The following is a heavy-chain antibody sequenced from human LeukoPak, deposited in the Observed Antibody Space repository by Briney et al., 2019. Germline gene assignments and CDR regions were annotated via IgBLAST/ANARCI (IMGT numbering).Heavy chain of an antibody. CDR3: ATARGGRVVYYFDY. Sequence: GASVKVSCKASGYTFTGYYMHWVRQAPGQGLEWMGWINPNSGGTNYAQKFQGRVTMTRDTSISTAYMELSSLRSEDTAVYYCATARGGRVVYYFDYWGQGTLVTVSS. J-gene: IGHJ4*02. CDR2: INPNSGGT. CDR1: GYTFTGYY. V-gene: IGHV1-2*02. D-gene: IGHD2-15*01.